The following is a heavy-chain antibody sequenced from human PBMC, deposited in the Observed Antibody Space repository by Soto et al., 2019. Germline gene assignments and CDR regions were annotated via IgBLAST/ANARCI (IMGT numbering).Heavy chain of an antibody. D-gene: IGHD1-20*01. CDR2: ISYDGTNT. CDR3: ARVEDNWNAFDY. J-gene: IGHJ4*02. Sequence: GGSLRLSCVASGFTLSNYGMHWVRQAPGKGLEWVAVISYDGTNTYYADSVKGRFTISRDKSRNTLYLQMNSLRAEDTAAYYCARVEDNWNAFDYWGQGTLVTVSS. V-gene: IGHV3-30*03. CDR1: GFTLSNYG.